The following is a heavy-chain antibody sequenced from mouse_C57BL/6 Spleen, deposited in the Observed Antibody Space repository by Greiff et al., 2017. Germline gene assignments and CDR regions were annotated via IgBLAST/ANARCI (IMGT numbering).Heavy chain of an antibody. Sequence: QVQLKESGAELVKPGASVKISCKASGYAFSSYWMNWVKQRPGKGLEWIGQIYPGDGDTNYNGKFKGKATLTADKSSSTAYMQLSSLTSEDSAVYFCARSDYYGSIYYFCYWGQGTTLTVSS. V-gene: IGHV1-80*01. J-gene: IGHJ2*01. CDR3: ARSDYYGSIYYFCY. CDR2: IYPGDGDT. CDR1: GYAFSSYW. D-gene: IGHD1-1*01.